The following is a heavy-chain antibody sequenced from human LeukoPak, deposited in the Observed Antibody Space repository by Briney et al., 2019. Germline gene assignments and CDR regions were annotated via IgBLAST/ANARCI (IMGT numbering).Heavy chain of an antibody. CDR2: VHLEGRT. V-gene: IGHV4-4*02. Sequence: SGTLSLTCGVSGGSVTSTNWWTWVRQPPGKGLDWIGEVHLEGRTNYNPSLKSRLTMSVDLSENHISLKLTSVTAADTAVYYCAREGGFYRPLDYSGQGTLVTVSS. J-gene: IGHJ4*02. CDR3: AREGGFYRPLDY. CDR1: GGSVTSTNW. D-gene: IGHD3-3*01.